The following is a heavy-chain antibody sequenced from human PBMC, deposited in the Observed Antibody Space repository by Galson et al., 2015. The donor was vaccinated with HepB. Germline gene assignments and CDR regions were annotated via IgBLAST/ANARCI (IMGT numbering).Heavy chain of an antibody. CDR2: INPDDITV. CDR3: ARGYDALTRLAPLRY. J-gene: IGHJ4*02. CDR1: GYTFSDYH. D-gene: IGHD3-9*01. V-gene: IGHV1-46*01. Sequence: SVKVSCKASGYTFSDYHLHWVRQTPGQRPEWMGVINPDDITVTYAQEFQGRVAMTGDTSTRTVYMELSNLKSEDTAMYYCARGYDALTRLAPLRYWGQGTLVTVSS.